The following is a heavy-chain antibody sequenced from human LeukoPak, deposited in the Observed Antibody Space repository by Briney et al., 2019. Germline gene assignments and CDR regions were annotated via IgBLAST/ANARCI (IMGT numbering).Heavy chain of an antibody. Sequence: ASVKVSCKASGYTFTGYYIHWVRQAPGQGLEWMGWIYPYSGDTNYAQNFQGRVTMTRDTSISTAYMELSRLRSDDTAVYYCARASGSLQHYWGQGTLVTVSS. D-gene: IGHD5-12*01. V-gene: IGHV1-2*02. CDR3: ARASGSLQHY. CDR1: GYTFTGYY. J-gene: IGHJ4*02. CDR2: IYPYSGDT.